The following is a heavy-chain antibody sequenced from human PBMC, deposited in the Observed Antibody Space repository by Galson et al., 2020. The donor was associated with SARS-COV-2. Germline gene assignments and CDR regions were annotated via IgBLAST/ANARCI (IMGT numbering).Heavy chain of an antibody. CDR1: EFTFSSYG. CDR3: AKGRGGSYAPPFDY. CDR2: ISYVGSNK. V-gene: IGHV3-30*18. Sequence: GGSLRLSFAASEFTFSSYGMHWVRQAPGKGLEWVAVISYVGSNKYYADSVKGRFTISRDNSKNTLYLQMNSLRAEDTAVYYCAKGRGGSYAPPFDYWGQGTLVTVSS. J-gene: IGHJ4*02. D-gene: IGHD1-26*01.